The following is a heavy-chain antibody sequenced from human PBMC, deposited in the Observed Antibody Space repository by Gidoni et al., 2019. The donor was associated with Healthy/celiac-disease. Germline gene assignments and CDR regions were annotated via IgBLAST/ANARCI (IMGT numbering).Heavy chain of an antibody. Sequence: QVQLQQWGAGLLKPSETLSLTCAVYGGSFSGYYWSWIRQPPGKGLEWIGEINHSGSTNYNPSLKSRVTISVDTSKNQFSLKLSSVTAADTAVYYCARVGWGRNFDLWGRGTLVTVSS. CDR1: GGSFSGYY. CDR2: INHSGST. J-gene: IGHJ2*01. V-gene: IGHV4-34*01. CDR3: ARVGWGRNFDL. D-gene: IGHD1-26*01.